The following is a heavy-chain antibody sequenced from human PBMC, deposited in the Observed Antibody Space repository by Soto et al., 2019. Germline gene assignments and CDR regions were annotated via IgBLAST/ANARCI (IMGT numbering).Heavy chain of an antibody. CDR3: ARGAVVAYYYGMDV. V-gene: IGHV1-69*13. CDR1: GGTFSSYA. CDR2: IIPIFGTA. J-gene: IGHJ6*02. D-gene: IGHD5-18*01. Sequence: PSVKVSCKASGGTFSSYAISWVRQAPGQGLEWMGGIIPIFGTANYAQKFQGRVTITADESTSTAYMELSSLRSEDTAVYYCARGAVVAYYYGMDVWGQGTTVTVSS.